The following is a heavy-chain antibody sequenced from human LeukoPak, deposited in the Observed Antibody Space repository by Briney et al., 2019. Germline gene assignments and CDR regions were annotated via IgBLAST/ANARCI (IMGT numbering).Heavy chain of an antibody. J-gene: IGHJ4*02. CDR3: AKDRVGGKPFDY. D-gene: IGHD1-26*01. CDR2: ISGGGGST. V-gene: IGHV3-23*01. CDR1: GFTFSSYA. Sequence: GGSLRLSRAASGFTFSSYAMSWVRQAPGKGLEWVSAISGGGGSTYYADSVKGRFTISRDNSKDTLYLQMNSLRAEDTAVYYCAKDRVGGKPFDYWGQGTLVTVSS.